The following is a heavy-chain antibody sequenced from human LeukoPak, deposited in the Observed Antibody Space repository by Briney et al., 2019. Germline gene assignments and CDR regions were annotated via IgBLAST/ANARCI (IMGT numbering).Heavy chain of an antibody. Sequence: ASVKVSCKASGYTFTNDNINWVRQATGQGLEWMGWMNPNNGNTGFAQKFQDRVTLTRNTSISTAYMELSSLRSEDTVVYYCAKDDERGVRGVMNLWGQGTMVTVSS. D-gene: IGHD3-10*01. J-gene: IGHJ3*01. CDR1: GYTFTNDN. CDR2: MNPNNGNT. CDR3: AKDDERGVRGVMNL. V-gene: IGHV1-8*01.